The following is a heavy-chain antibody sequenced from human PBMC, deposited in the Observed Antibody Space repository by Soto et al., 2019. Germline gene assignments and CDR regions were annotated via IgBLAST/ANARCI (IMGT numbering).Heavy chain of an antibody. CDR1: GFTFSSYG. J-gene: IGHJ3*02. CDR3: ASWDQLNADGDI. V-gene: IGHV3-30*03. D-gene: IGHD1-26*01. Sequence: QVQLVESGGGVVQPGRSLRLSCAASGFTFSSYGMHWVRQAPGKGLEWVAVISYDGSNKYYADSVKGRFTISRDNSKNTLYLQMNSLRAEDTAVDYCASWDQLNADGDIWGKGTMVTVSS. CDR2: ISYDGSNK.